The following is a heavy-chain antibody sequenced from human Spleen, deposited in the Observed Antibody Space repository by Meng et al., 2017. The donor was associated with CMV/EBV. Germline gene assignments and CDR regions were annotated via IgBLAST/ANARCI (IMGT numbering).Heavy chain of an antibody. CDR2: ISAYNGNT. CDR1: GYTFTSYG. CDR3: ARGRIAAAGTWFAP. J-gene: IGHJ5*02. D-gene: IGHD6-13*01. Sequence: SGYTFTSYGISWVRQTPGQGLEWMGWISAYNGNTNYAQKLQGRVTMTTDTSTSTAYMELRSLRSDDTAVYYCARGRIAAAGTWFAPWGQGTLVTVSS. V-gene: IGHV1-18*01.